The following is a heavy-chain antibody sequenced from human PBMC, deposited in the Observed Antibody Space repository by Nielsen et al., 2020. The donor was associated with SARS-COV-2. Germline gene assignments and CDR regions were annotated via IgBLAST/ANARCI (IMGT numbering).Heavy chain of an antibody. CDR1: GFTFSSYD. CDR2: IGTAGDT. Sequence: LSLTCAASGFTFSSYDMHWVRQATGKGLEWVSAIGTAGDTYYPGSVKGRFTISRENAKNSLYLQMNSLRAGDTAVYYCARGAAPGIPGTTSAGDAFGIWGQGTMVTVSS. CDR3: ARGAAPGIPGTTSAGDAFGI. V-gene: IGHV3-13*01. D-gene: IGHD1-7*01. J-gene: IGHJ3*02.